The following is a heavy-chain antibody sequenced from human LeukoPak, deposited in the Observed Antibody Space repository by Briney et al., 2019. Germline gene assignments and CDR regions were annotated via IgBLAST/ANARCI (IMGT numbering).Heavy chain of an antibody. Sequence: GGSLRLSSAACGFTFIDLYVSWIRQAPGTGLEWLSYISGSGTRIYYADSVKGRFTISRDNPKKSLYLQMNSLRAEDTAVYYCAGPLSLSPPTDYWGQGTLVTVSS. CDR2: ISGSGTRI. CDR3: AGPLSLSPPTDY. V-gene: IGHV3-11*01. CDR1: GFTFIDLY. J-gene: IGHJ4*02.